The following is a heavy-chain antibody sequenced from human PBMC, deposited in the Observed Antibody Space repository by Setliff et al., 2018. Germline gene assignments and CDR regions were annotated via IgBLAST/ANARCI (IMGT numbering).Heavy chain of an antibody. CDR3: ARGSYYDSSGYSPDFFDY. Sequence: PSETLSLTCTVSGGSISSGGYYWTWIRQHPGKGLEWIGYIYYSGSTYYNPSLKGRVTISVDTSKNQFSLKLRSVTAADTAVYYCARGSYYDSSGYSPDFFDYWGQGTLVTVSS. CDR2: IYYSGST. V-gene: IGHV4-31*03. J-gene: IGHJ4*02. D-gene: IGHD3-22*01. CDR1: GGSISSGGYY.